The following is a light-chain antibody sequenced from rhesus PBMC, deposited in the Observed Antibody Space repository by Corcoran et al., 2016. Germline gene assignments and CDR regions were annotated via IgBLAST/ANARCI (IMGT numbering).Light chain of an antibody. CDR1: QGITHD. CDR2: EAS. CDR3: QHSYSTPRT. Sequence: DIQMTQSPSSLSASVGDRVTITCRASQGITHDLAWYQQKPGETPKLLIYEASSLQSGIPSRFSCRGSGRNFTLTISSLPPEDFATCYCQHSYSTPRTFGQGPKVEIK. J-gene: IGKJ1*01. V-gene: IGKV1-25*01.